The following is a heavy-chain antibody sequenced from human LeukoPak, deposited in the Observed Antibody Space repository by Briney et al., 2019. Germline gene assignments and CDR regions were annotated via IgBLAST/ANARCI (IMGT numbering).Heavy chain of an antibody. J-gene: IGHJ4*02. V-gene: IGHV1-69*04. CDR3: ARDGGDSTSMGVDY. CDR1: GGTFSSYA. CDR2: IIPILGIA. D-gene: IGHD2/OR15-2a*01. Sequence: SVKVSCKASGGTFSSYAISWVRQDPGQGLEWMGRIIPILGIANYAQKFQGRVTMTRDTSTSTVYMELSSLRSEDTAVYYCARDGGDSTSMGVDYWGQGTLVTVSS.